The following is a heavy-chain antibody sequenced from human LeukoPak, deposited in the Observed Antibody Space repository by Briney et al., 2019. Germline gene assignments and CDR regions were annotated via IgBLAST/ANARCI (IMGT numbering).Heavy chain of an antibody. CDR2: ITGSGGNT. J-gene: IGHJ4*02. D-gene: IGHD5-18*01. CDR3: AKAAGSTYGSEYFHY. V-gene: IGHV3-23*01. CDR1: GFTFSSYA. Sequence: PGGSLRLSCAASGFTFSSYAMNWVRQAPGKGLEWVSLITGSGGNTYYADSVKGRFTISRDNSKDTLYLQMDSLRADDTAVYSCAKAAGSTYGSEYFHYWGQGTLVTVSS.